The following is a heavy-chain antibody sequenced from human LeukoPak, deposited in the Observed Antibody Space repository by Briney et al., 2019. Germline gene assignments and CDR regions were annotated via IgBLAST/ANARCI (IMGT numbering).Heavy chain of an antibody. CDR1: GFTFSGSA. J-gene: IGHJ4*02. Sequence: GGSLRLPCAASGFTFSGSAMHWVRQASGKGLEWVGRIRSKANSYATAYAASVKGRFTISRDDSKNTAYLQMNSLKTEDTAVYYCTRLGVGGYFGDYWGQGTLVTVSS. D-gene: IGHD1-26*01. V-gene: IGHV3-73*01. CDR3: TRLGVGGYFGDY. CDR2: IRSKANSYAT.